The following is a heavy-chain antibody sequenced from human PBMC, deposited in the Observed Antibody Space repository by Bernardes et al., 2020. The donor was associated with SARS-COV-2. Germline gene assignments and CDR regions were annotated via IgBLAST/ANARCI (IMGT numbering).Heavy chain of an antibody. CDR1: GGSMCGYY. CDR3: ARATIITFWYDP. Sequence: TLSLTFTNSGGSMCGYYWTWLRQSAEWGRAFIGPIYSSSSPNYSPSLKSRVTMSPDMSNNQFSLRLHSVTAADTAVYYCARATIITFWYDPWGQGTLVHVSS. V-gene: IGHV4-4*07. D-gene: IGHD4-4*01. J-gene: IGHJ5*02. CDR2: IYSSSSP.